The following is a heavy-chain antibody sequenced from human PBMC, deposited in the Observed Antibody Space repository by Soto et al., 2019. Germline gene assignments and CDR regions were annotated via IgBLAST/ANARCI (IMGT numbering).Heavy chain of an antibody. CDR2: ISWNGGDT. J-gene: IGHJ4*02. CDR1: GFTFDDYS. CDR3: AKDITAVAGTPHLFDH. D-gene: IGHD6-19*01. Sequence: PGGSLRLSCAASGFTFDDYSMHWVRQPPGKGLEWVSLISWNGGDTYYTDSVKGRFTISRDNRKNSLYLQMNSLRIEDTALYYCAKDITAVAGTPHLFDHRGQGTPVTVSS. V-gene: IGHV3-43*01.